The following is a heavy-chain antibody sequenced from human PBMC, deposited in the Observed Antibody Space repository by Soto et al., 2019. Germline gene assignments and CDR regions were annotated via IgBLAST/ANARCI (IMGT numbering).Heavy chain of an antibody. CDR2: IRASGDST. D-gene: IGHD5-18*01. CDR1: GFTFRSYA. CDR3: AKGGYTSYFDY. V-gene: IGHV3-23*01. J-gene: IGHJ4*02. Sequence: EVQLLESGGGLVQPGGSLRLSCAASGFTFRSYAMTWVRQAPGKGLEWVSTIRASGDSTYYADSVKGRITISRDNSKTTLYVQMNSLEAEDTAVYFCAKGGYTSYFDYWGQGILVTVSS.